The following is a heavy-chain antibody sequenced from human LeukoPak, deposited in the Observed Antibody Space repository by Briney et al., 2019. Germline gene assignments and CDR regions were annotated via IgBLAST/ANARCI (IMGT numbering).Heavy chain of an antibody. CDR2: INPNSDGT. J-gene: IGHJ4*02. CDR3: ARGPDSSGYYPFDY. V-gene: IGHV1-2*02. D-gene: IGHD3-22*01. Sequence: ASVKVSCKASGYTLTGYYMHWVRQAPGQGLEWMGWINPNSDGTNYAQKFQGRVTMTRDTSISTAYMELSRLRSDDTAVYYCARGPDSSGYYPFDYWGQGTLVTVSS. CDR1: GYTLTGYY.